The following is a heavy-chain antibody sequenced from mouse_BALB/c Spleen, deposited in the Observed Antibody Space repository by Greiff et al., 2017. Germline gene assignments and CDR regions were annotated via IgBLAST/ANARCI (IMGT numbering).Heavy chain of an antibody. CDR1: GFTFSSYA. J-gene: IGHJ2*01. CDR2: ISSGGST. Sequence: EVKLQESGGGLVKPGGSLKLSCAASGFTFSSYAMSWVRQTPEKRLEWVASISSGGSTYYPDSVKGRFTISRDNARNILYLQMSSLRSEDTAMYYCARETMITPYYFDYWGQGTTLTVSS. CDR3: ARETMITPYYFDY. D-gene: IGHD2-4*01. V-gene: IGHV5-6-5*01.